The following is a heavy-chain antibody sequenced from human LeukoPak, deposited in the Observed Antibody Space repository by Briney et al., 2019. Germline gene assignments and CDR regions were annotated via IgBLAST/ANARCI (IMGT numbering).Heavy chain of an antibody. J-gene: IGHJ3*02. CDR1: GGSISSYF. CDR2: NSGST. V-gene: IGHV4-59*08. CDR3: ARGRGYGGNYLRSFDT. D-gene: IGHD1-26*01. Sequence: PSETLSLTCTVSGGSISSYFWSWIRQPQGKGLEWIGYNSGSTNYSPSLKSRVTISLDTSTNQFSLRLSSVTAADTAVYYCARGRGYGGNYLRSFDTWGQGTMVTVSS.